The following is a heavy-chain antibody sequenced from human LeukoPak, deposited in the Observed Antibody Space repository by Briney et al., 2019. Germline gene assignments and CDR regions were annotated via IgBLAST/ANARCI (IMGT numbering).Heavy chain of an antibody. D-gene: IGHD1-26*01. J-gene: IGHJ4*02. CDR2: IYYSGST. CDR1: GGSLSSGDYY. V-gene: IGHV4-30-4*08. Sequence: SETLSLTCTVSGGSLSSGDYYWSWIRQPPGKGLEWIGYIYYSGSTCYNPSLKSRVTISVDTSKNQFSLKLSSVTAADTAVYYCAREGGSYYFDYWGQGTLVTVSS. CDR3: AREGGSYYFDY.